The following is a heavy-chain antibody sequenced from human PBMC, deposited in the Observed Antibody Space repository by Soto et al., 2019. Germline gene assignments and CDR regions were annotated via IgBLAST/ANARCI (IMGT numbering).Heavy chain of an antibody. V-gene: IGHV1-18*01. Sequence: QVQLVQSGAEVKKPGASVKVSCKASGYTFTSYAISWVRQAPGQGLEWMGWISAYNGNTNYAQKLQGRVTMTTDTCTTTAYMELRSLRSAETAVYYGARSGRPAGYWGQGTLVTISS. D-gene: IGHD3-10*01. J-gene: IGHJ4*02. CDR3: ARSGRPAGY. CDR1: GYTFTSYA. CDR2: ISAYNGNT.